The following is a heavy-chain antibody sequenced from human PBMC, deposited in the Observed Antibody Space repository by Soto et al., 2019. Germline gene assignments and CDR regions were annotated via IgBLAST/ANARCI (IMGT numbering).Heavy chain of an antibody. CDR2: IYYNGNT. D-gene: IGHD7-27*01. CDR3: TRANWYSEY. J-gene: IGHJ4*02. Sequence: QVQLQESGPGLVKPSETLSLTCSVSGGSISNHYWSWIRQPPGKGLEWIGYIYYNGNTNYNPSLNCRLSRSVDTSRNQVSLKLTSVTAADRAVYYCTRANWYSEYWGKGTLVTVSS. CDR1: GGSISNHY. V-gene: IGHV4-59*11.